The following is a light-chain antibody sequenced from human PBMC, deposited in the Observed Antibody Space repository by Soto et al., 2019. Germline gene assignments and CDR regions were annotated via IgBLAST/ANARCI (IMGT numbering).Light chain of an antibody. CDR2: DVN. CDR1: SSDVGGYNH. V-gene: IGLV2-11*01. J-gene: IGLJ1*01. CDR3: CSYAGSYTYV. Sequence: QAVVTQPRSVSGSPGQSVTVSCTGTSSDVGGYNHVSWYQHHPGKAPKFMIYDVNKRPSGVPDRFSGSKSGNTASLTISGLQAEDEADYYCCSYAGSYTYVFGTGTKVTVL.